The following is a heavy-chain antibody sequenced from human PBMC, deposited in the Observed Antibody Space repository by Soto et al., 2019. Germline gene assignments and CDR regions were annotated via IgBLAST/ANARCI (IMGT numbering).Heavy chain of an antibody. CDR2: VTGYDGNA. CDR1: GYTFTHYG. CDR3: ARTTHHEPTLDY. J-gene: IGHJ4*01. V-gene: IGHV1-18*01. Sequence: AVKLSCKASGYTFTHYGISWVRQAPGQGLEWMGWVTGYDGNANYAQSFQGRVTMTTDTSTNTAYMDLRRLSSDDTAVYYCARTTHHEPTLDYWG.